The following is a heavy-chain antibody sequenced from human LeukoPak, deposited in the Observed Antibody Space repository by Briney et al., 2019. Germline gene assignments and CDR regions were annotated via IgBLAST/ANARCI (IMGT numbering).Heavy chain of an antibody. CDR2: INPNSGGT. J-gene: IGHJ4*02. V-gene: IGHV1-2*02. CDR1: GYTFTGYY. CDR3: ARGCSSGWCPTMRY. D-gene: IGHD6-19*01. Sequence: GASVKVSCKASGYTFTGYYMHWVRQAPGQGLEWMGWINPNSGGTNYAQKFQGRVTMTRDTSISTAYMELSRLRSDDTAVYYCARGCSSGWCPTMRYWGQGTLVTVSS.